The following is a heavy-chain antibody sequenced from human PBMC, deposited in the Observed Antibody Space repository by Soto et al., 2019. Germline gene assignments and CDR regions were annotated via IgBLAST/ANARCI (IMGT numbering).Heavy chain of an antibody. V-gene: IGHV3-23*01. CDR1: GFTFSSYA. Sequence: GGSLRLSCAASGFTFSSYAMSWVRQAPGKGLEWVSAISGSGGSTYYADSVKGRFTISRDNSKNTLYLQMNNLRAEDTAVYYCAKDGRQNHYIWGSYRYTAYFDYWGQGTLVTVSS. D-gene: IGHD3-16*02. CDR2: ISGSGGST. J-gene: IGHJ4*02. CDR3: AKDGRQNHYIWGSYRYTAYFDY.